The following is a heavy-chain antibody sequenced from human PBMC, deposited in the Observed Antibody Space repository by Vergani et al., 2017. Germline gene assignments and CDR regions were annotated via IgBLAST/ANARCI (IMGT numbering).Heavy chain of an antibody. J-gene: IGHJ4*02. CDR2: IQNDDKTA. CDR3: AKDNPVLHY. Sequence: QVKLVESGGGVAQPGGPLSSPFIPLGFTSVPMALHWVRQAPGKGLEWVAFIQNDDKTAYYLDSVKGRFTISRDKSKNTLFLQMNSLRVEDTAFYYCAKDNPVLHYWGQGTLVTVSS. V-gene: IGHV3-30*02. CDR1: GFTSVPMA.